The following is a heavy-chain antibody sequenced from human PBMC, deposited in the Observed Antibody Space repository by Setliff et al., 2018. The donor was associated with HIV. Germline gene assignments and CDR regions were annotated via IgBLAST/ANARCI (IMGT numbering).Heavy chain of an antibody. CDR1: GYIFMNND. D-gene: IGHD2-21*02. V-gene: IGHV1-8*03. CDR2: VNPNRGNT. CDR3: ARIVATGSHGPDYYMDV. J-gene: IGHJ6*03. Sequence: ASVKVSCKASGYIFMNNDISWVRQAPGQGLEWVGWVNPNRGNTGFAQKFQGRLTITRDTSKSTVYMELSSLRSEDTGVYYCARIVATGSHGPDYYMDVWGKGTTVTVSS.